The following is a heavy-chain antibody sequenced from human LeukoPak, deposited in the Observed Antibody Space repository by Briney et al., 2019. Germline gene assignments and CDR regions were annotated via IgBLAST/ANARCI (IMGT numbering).Heavy chain of an antibody. CDR2: INSDGSST. CDR1: GFTFSSYW. Sequence: GGSLRLSCAASGFTFSSYWMHWVRPAPGKGLVWVSRINSDGSSTSYADSVKGRFTISRDNAKNTLYLQMNSLRAEDTAVYYCARDGTAGGIAAAGYWYFDLWGRGTLVTVSS. CDR3: ARDGTAGGIAAAGYWYFDL. J-gene: IGHJ2*01. D-gene: IGHD6-13*01. V-gene: IGHV3-74*01.